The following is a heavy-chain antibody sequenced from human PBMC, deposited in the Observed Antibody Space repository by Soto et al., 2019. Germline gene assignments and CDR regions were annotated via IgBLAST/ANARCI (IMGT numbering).Heavy chain of an antibody. CDR1: GYTFTSYY. J-gene: IGHJ6*02. D-gene: IGHD3-10*01. CDR2: INPSGGST. V-gene: IGHV1-46*01. CDR3: ARAGRWFGELLLHYYYYGMDV. Sequence: ASVKVSCKASGYTFTSYYMHWVRQAPGQGLEWMGIINPSGGSTSYAQKFQGRVTITADESTSTAYMELSSLRSEDTAVYYCARAGRWFGELLLHYYYYGMDVWGQGTTVTVSS.